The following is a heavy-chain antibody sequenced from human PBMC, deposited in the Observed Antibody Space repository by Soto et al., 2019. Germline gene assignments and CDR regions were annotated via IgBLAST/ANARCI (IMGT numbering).Heavy chain of an antibody. CDR2: FHSSGAT. D-gene: IGHD3-10*01. CDR1: GDSISSGDYY. CDR3: ASIWFGDFDY. Sequence: NPSETLSLTCTVSGDSISSGDYYWSWVRQSPGKGLEWIGYFHSSGATYKDPSLKSRVTISVDTSKNQIPLKLDSVTAADTAVYYCASIWFGDFDYWGHGTLVTVSS. V-gene: IGHV4-30-4*01. J-gene: IGHJ4*01.